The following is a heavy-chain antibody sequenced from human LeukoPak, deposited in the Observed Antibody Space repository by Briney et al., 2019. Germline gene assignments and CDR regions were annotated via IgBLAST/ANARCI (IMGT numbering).Heavy chain of an antibody. Sequence: GRSLRLSCTVSGFTFSDYYMSWFRQAPGKGLEWVSYISSSGSMLHYADSVEGRFTISRDNAKNSLYLQMSSLRAEDTAVYYCAVSFDYWGQGTLVTVSS. CDR1: GFTFSDYY. CDR2: ISSSGSML. CDR3: AVSFDY. D-gene: IGHD5/OR15-5a*01. V-gene: IGHV3-11*04. J-gene: IGHJ4*02.